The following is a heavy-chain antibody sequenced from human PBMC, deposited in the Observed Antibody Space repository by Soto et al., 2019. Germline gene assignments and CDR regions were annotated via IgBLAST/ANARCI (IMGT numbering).Heavy chain of an antibody. CDR1: GGTFSSYA. CDR3: ARGLYQRVRGAYYYYGTDV. J-gene: IGHJ6*02. Sequence: SVKVSCKASGGTFSSYAISWVRQAPGQGLEWMGGIIPIFGTANYAQKFQGRVTITADESTSTAYMELSSLRSEDTAVYYCARGLYQRVRGAYYYYGTDVWRQWSTLTVSS. CDR2: IIPIFGTA. D-gene: IGHD2-2*01. V-gene: IGHV1-69*13.